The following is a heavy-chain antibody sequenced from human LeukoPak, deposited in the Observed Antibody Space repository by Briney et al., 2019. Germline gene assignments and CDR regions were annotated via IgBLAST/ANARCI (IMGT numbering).Heavy chain of an antibody. CDR2: ISSNGNT. D-gene: IGHD3-22*01. J-gene: IGHJ4*02. CDR3: ARRTGHSSGYHYYDY. V-gene: IGHV3-64*02. Sequence: GGSLRLSCAASGFIFSTYPMHWVRQARGKGLEYVSAISSNGNTYYADSVKGRFTISRDNSKSTLYLQMGSLRAEDMAVYYCARRTGHSSGYHYYDYWGQGTLVTVSS. CDR1: GFIFSTYP.